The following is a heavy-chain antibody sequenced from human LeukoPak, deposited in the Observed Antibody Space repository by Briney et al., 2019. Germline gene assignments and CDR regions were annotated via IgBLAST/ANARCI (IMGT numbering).Heavy chain of an antibody. CDR1: GYTFTSYY. D-gene: IGHD3-22*01. Sequence: ASVKVSCKASGYTFTSYYMHWVRQATGQGLEWMGWMNPNSGNTGYAQKFQGRVTITADKSTSTAYMELSSLRSEDTAVYYCARGGTTYYYDSSGRTRRGFDYWGQGTLVTVSS. CDR2: MNPNSGNT. J-gene: IGHJ4*02. V-gene: IGHV1-8*03. CDR3: ARGGTTYYYDSSGRTRRGFDY.